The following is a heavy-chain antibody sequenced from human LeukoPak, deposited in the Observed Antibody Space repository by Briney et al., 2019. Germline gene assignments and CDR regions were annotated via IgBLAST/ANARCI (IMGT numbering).Heavy chain of an antibody. CDR3: AKPISGGLAVTADWFHP. V-gene: IGHV3-23*01. CDR1: GFAFSVYA. CDR2: INANSGTT. D-gene: IGHD6-19*01. J-gene: IGHJ5*01. Sequence: GGSLGLSCTASGFAFSVYAMSWLRQPPGKGLEWVSTINANSGTTSYAASVRGRFTISRDNSKNTLYLQLNTLRADDTATYYCAKPISGGLAVTADWFHPWGQGTLVVVSS.